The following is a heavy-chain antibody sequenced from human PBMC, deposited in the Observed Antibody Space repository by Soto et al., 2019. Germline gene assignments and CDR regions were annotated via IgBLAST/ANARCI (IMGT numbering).Heavy chain of an antibody. Sequence: LSLTCTVSGGSISSYYWSWIRQPPGKGLEWIGYIYYSGSTNYNPSLKSRVTISVDTSKNQFSLKLSSVTAADTAVYYCARRYGTTFDYWGQGTLVTVSS. CDR3: ARRYGTTFDY. J-gene: IGHJ4*02. V-gene: IGHV4-59*08. D-gene: IGHD1-1*01. CDR1: GGSISSYY. CDR2: IYYSGST.